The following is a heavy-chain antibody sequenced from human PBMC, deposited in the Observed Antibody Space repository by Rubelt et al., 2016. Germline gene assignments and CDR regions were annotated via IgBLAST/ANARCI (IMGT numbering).Heavy chain of an antibody. CDR1: GGSISSYY. J-gene: IGHJ4*02. D-gene: IGHD6-19*01. Sequence: QVQLQESGPGLVKPSETLSLTCTVSGGSISSYYWSWIRQPPGKGLEWIGYIYYSGSTNHNPSLKSRVTISVETSKNQFSLKLSSVTAADTAVYYCARLGVVAGIDYWGQGTLVTVSS. CDR3: ARLGVVAGIDY. V-gene: IGHV4-59*08. CDR2: IYYSGST.